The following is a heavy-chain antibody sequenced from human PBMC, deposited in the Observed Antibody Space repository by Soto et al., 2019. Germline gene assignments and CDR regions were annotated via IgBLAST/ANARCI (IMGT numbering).Heavy chain of an antibody. CDR2: INVSGALT. CDR1: GFPFDAHG. Sequence: PGGSLRLSCAASGFPFDAHGMAWVRQSPGKGLQWVSSINVSGALTYYIESVRGRSTISRDNSEHTLYLQMNNLEAEDTAVYYCAAGLRRGWYKDYWGQGTLVTVSS. V-gene: IGHV3-23*01. CDR3: AAGLRRGWYKDY. D-gene: IGHD6-19*01. J-gene: IGHJ4*02.